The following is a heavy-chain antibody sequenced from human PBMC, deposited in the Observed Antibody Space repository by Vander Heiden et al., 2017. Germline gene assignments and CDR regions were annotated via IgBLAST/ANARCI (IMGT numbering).Heavy chain of an antibody. CDR3: AKAGSGSCYSGSDY. D-gene: IGHD2-15*01. J-gene: IGHJ4*01. CDR2: SSTTGSST. CDR1: GFTFSSYA. V-gene: IGHV3-23*01. Sequence: EVQLLESGGGLVQPGGSLRLPCAASGFTFSSYALRWVPQAPGKGLEWVSASSTTGSSTFYADSVKGRFTISRDDSKSTLYLQMNSMRAEDTAFYYCAKAGSGSCYSGSDYWGHGSLVTVYS.